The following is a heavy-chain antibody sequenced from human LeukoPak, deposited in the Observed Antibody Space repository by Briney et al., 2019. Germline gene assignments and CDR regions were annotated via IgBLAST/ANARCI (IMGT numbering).Heavy chain of an antibody. CDR1: GGSISSYY. J-gene: IGHJ4*02. CDR2: IYDTGST. CDR3: ARFGTSSSRFFDQ. D-gene: IGHD6-6*01. V-gene: IGHV4-59*01. Sequence: SETLSLTCTVSGGSISSYYWSWIRQPPGKGLEWIGYIYDTGSTNYNPSLKSRVTISVDTSKNQFSLKLNSVTAADTAVYYCARFGTSSSRFFDQWGQGTLVTVSS.